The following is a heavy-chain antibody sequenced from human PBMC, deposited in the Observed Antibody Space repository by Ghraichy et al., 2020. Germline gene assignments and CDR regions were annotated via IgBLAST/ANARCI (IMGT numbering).Heavy chain of an antibody. CDR3: ASTVVTPAAFYI. Sequence: ETLSLTCTVSGDTFRSFFWSWIRQSPEKGLEWIGHIYESGGANYNPSLKSRVSISIDMSKHQFFLNLTSVTAADTAVYFCASTVVTPAAFYIWGQGTGVTVSA. V-gene: IGHV4-59*01. CDR2: IYESGGA. CDR1: GDTFRSFF. D-gene: IGHD4-23*01. J-gene: IGHJ3*02.